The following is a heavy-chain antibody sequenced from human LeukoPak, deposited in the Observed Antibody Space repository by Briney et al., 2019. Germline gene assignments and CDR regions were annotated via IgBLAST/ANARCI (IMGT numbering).Heavy chain of an antibody. J-gene: IGHJ3*02. D-gene: IGHD4-11*01. V-gene: IGHV3-9*01. CDR2: ISWNSGSI. CDR3: AKEDYPDAFDI. Sequence: PGGSLRLSCAASGFTFDDYAMHWVRQAPGKGLEWVSGISWNSGSIGYADSVKGRFTISRDNSKNTLYLQMNSLRAEDTAVYYCAKEDYPDAFDIWGQGTMVTVSS. CDR1: GFTFDDYA.